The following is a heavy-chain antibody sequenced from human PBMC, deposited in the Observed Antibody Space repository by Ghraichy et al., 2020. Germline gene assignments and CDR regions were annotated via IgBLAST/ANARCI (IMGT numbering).Heavy chain of an antibody. Sequence: SETLSLTCTVSGGSISSSSYYWGWIRQPPGKGLEWIGSIYYSGSTYYNPSLKSRVTISVDTSKNQFSLKLSSVTAADTAVYYCASGATVTIDYWGQGTLVTVSS. CDR1: GGSISSSSYY. D-gene: IGHD4-17*01. J-gene: IGHJ4*02. CDR3: ASGATVTIDY. V-gene: IGHV4-39*01. CDR2: IYYSGST.